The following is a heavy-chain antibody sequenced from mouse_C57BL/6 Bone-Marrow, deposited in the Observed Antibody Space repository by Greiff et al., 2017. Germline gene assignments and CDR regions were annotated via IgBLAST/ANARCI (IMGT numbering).Heavy chain of an antibody. CDR2: ISYDGSN. Sequence: DVQLQESGPGLVKPSQSLSLTCSVTGYSITSGYYWNWIRQFPGNKLEWMGYISYDGSNNYNPSLKNRISITRDTSKNQFFLKLNSLTTEDTATYYCASAITTVVAGFDYWGQGTTLTGSS. D-gene: IGHD1-1*01. CDR3: ASAITTVVAGFDY. CDR1: GYSITSGYY. V-gene: IGHV3-6*01. J-gene: IGHJ2*01.